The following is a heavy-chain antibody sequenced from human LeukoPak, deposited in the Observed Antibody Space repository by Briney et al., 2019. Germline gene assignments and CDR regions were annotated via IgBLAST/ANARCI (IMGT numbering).Heavy chain of an antibody. CDR1: GGSISSSNW. CDR2: IYHSGST. Sequence: PSGTLSLTCAVSGGSISSSNWWSWVRQPPGKGLEWIGEIYHSGSTNYNPSLKSRVTIPVDKSKNQFSLKLSSVTAADTAVYYCARGMGRRIVGATDAFDIWGQGTMVTVSS. CDR3: ARGMGRRIVGATDAFDI. D-gene: IGHD1-26*01. J-gene: IGHJ3*02. V-gene: IGHV4-4*02.